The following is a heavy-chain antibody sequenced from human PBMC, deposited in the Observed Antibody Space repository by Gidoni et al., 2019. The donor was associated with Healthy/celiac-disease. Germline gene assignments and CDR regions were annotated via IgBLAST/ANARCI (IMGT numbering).Heavy chain of an antibody. J-gene: IGHJ6*03. CDR3: ARELWYYYYMDV. Sequence: QVQLQQWGAGLLKPSETLSLTCAVHGGSFSGYYWSWIRQPPGKGLEWIGEINHSGSTNYHPSLKSRVTISVDTSKNQFSLKLSSVTAADTAVYYCARELWYYYYMDVWGKGTTVTVSS. CDR2: INHSGST. V-gene: IGHV4-34*01. CDR1: GGSFSGYY.